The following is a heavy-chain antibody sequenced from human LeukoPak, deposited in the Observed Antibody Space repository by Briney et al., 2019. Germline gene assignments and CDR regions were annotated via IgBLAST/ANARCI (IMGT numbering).Heavy chain of an antibody. CDR2: IGIDSGNT. CDR3: ARDHNYTFDN. D-gene: IGHD1-1*01. Sequence: GGSLRLSCTASGFPFIEYSMNWARQVPGKGLEWISYIGIDSGNTKYADSVRGRFTISADKAKNSLYLQMNSLRVEDTAVYYCARDHNYTFDNWGQGTLVSVAS. V-gene: IGHV3-48*01. CDR1: GFPFIEYS. J-gene: IGHJ4*02.